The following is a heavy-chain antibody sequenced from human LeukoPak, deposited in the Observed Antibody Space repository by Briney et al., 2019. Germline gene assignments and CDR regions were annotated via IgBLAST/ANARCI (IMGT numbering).Heavy chain of an antibody. D-gene: IGHD6-19*01. CDR1: GFTFSDYY. CDR3: ARDVAEGMYYFDY. J-gene: IGHJ4*02. V-gene: IGHV3-11*01. Sequence: GGSLRLSCAASGFTFSDYYMSWIRQAPGKGLEWVSYISSSGSTIYYADSVKGRFTISRDNAKNSLYLQMNSLRAKDTAVYYCARDVAEGMYYFDYWGQGTLVTVSS. CDR2: ISSSGSTI.